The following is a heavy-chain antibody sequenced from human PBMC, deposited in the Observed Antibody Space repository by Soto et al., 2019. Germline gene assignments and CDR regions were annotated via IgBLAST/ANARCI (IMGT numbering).Heavy chain of an antibody. V-gene: IGHV3-7*04. CDR2: IKQDGSAT. D-gene: IGHD6-19*01. CDR3: AGGRGCVWDD. J-gene: IGHJ4*02. Sequence: EVHFVESGGGLVQPGGSLRLSCTASGSTLSDYWMNWVRQAPGKGLEWVANIKQDGSATHYLDSVRGRFTISRDNAKNSLYLQMNSLRGDDSALYFCAGGRGCVWDDWGQGTLVTVSS. CDR1: GSTLSDYW.